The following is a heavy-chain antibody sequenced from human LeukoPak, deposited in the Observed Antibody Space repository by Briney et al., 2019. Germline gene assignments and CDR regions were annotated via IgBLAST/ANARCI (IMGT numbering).Heavy chain of an antibody. Sequence: SETLSPTCTVSGGSISSSSYYWGWIRQPPGKGLEWIGSIYYSGSTYYNPSLKSRVTISVDTSKNQFSLKLSSVTAADTAVYYCARSWEWELLAFDTWGQGTMVTVSS. V-gene: IGHV4-39*01. J-gene: IGHJ3*02. CDR3: ARSWEWELLAFDT. CDR1: GGSISSSSYY. D-gene: IGHD1-26*01. CDR2: IYYSGST.